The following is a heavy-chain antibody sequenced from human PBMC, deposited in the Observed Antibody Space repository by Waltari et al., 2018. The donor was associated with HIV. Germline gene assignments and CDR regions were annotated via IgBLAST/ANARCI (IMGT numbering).Heavy chain of an antibody. CDR3: AREGEQPEERFDP. V-gene: IGHV1-3*01. J-gene: IGHJ5*02. CDR1: GYTFTSYA. Sequence: QVQLVQSGAEVKKPGASVKVSCKASGYTFTSYAMHWVRPAPGQRLEWMGWINAGNGNTKYSQKFQGRVTITRDTSASTAYMELSSLRSEDTAVYYCAREGEQPEERFDPWGQGTLVTVSS. CDR2: INAGNGNT. D-gene: IGHD1-1*01.